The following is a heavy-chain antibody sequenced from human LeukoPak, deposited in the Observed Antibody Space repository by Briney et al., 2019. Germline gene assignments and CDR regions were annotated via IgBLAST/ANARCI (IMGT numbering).Heavy chain of an antibody. V-gene: IGHV3-23*01. CDR2: ISGSGDST. J-gene: IGHJ5*02. CDR3: AKAGTYRFDP. Sequence: GGSLRLSCAASGFTFTSYPMTWLRQAPGKGLEWVSAISGSGDSTYYADSVKGRFTISRDNSKNTLYLQMNSLRADDTAVYYCAKAGTYRFDPWGQGTLVTVSS. CDR1: GFTFTSYP. D-gene: IGHD3-10*01.